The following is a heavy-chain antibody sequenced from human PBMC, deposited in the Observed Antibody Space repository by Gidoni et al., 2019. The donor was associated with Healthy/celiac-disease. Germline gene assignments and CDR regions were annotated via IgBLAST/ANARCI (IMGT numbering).Heavy chain of an antibody. V-gene: IGHV4-31*03. CDR2: IYYSGST. J-gene: IGHJ5*02. CDR1: GGSISSGGYY. D-gene: IGHD6-19*01. Sequence: QVQLQESGPGLVKPSQTLSLTCPVSGGSISSGGYYWSWIRQHPGKGLEWIGYIYYSGSTYYNPSLKSRVTISVDTSKNQFSLKLSSVTAADTAVYYCARVYRGVAVAGLYNWFDPWGQGTLVTVSS. CDR3: ARVYRGVAVAGLYNWFDP.